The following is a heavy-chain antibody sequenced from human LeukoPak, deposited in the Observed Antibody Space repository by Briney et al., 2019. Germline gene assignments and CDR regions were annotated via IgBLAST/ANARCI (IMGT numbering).Heavy chain of an antibody. J-gene: IGHJ5*02. CDR3: YVWGTRPYNWFDP. V-gene: IGHV1-2*02. CDR1: GYTFTGYY. D-gene: IGHD3-16*01. Sequence: ASVKVSCKASGYTFTGYYMHWVRQAPGQGLEWMGWINPNSGGTNYAQKFQGRVTMTRDTSISTAYMELSRLRSEDTAVYYCYVWGTRPYNWFDPWGQGTLVTVSS. CDR2: INPNSGGT.